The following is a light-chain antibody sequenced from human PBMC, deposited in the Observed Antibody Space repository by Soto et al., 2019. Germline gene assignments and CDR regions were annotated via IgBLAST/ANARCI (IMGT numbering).Light chain of an antibody. J-gene: IGKJ1*01. CDR2: GAS. V-gene: IGKV3-20*01. CDR1: QSVSSN. Sequence: EIVLTPSPDNLSLSPEERATLSCRASQSVSSNLAWYQQTPGQAPRLLIYGASTRATGIPARFSGSGSGTEFTLTISRLEPEDFAVYYCQQFVSSPQTFGQGTKVDIK. CDR3: QQFVSSPQT.